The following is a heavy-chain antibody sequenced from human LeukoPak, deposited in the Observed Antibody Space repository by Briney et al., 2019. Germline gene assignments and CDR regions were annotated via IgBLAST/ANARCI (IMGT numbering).Heavy chain of an antibody. CDR1: GGSISSGGYS. D-gene: IGHD3-10*01. CDR3: ARAHGSGSYYNSWFDP. Sequence: SQTLSLTCAVSGGSISSGGYSWSWIRQPPGKGLEWIGYIYHSGSTYYNPSLKSRVTISVDRSKNQFSLKLSSVTAADTAVYYCARAHGSGSYYNSWFDPWGQGTLVTVSS. V-gene: IGHV4-30-2*01. CDR2: IYHSGST. J-gene: IGHJ5*02.